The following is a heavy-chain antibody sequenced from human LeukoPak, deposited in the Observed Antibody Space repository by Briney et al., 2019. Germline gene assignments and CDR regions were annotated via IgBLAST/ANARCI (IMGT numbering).Heavy chain of an antibody. CDR3: AKPLNSAYCSGGSCYDDY. V-gene: IGHV3-23*01. CDR1: GFTFSSYA. Sequence: PGGSLRLSCAASGFTFSSYAMSWVRQAPEKGLEWVSAISGSGGSTYYADSVKGRITISRDNSKNTLYLQINSLRAEDTAVYYCAKPLNSAYCSGGSCYDDYWGQGTLVTVSS. CDR2: ISGSGGST. D-gene: IGHD2-15*01. J-gene: IGHJ4*02.